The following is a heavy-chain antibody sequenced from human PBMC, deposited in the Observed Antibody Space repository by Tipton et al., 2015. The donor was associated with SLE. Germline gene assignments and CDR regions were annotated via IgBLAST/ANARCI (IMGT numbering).Heavy chain of an antibody. CDR1: GGSFSGYY. CDR2: INHGGST. V-gene: IGHV4-34*01. CDR3: ARVNSSGWAYYYYYYMDV. Sequence: TLSLTCAVYGGSFSGYYWSWIRQPPGKGLEWIGEINHGGSTNYNPSLKSRVTISVDTSKNQFSLKLSSVTAADTAVYYCARVNSSGWAYYYYYYMDVWGKGTTVTVSS. D-gene: IGHD6-19*01. J-gene: IGHJ6*03.